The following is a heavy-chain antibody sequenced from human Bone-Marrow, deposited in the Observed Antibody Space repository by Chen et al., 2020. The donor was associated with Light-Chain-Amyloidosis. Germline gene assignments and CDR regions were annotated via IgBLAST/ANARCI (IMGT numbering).Heavy chain of an antibody. CDR1: GFTFSSYA. D-gene: IGHD4-17*01. CDR3: AATFSSVTTYYYYYGMDV. Sequence: EVQLLESGGGLVQPGGSLRLSCAASGFTFSSYAMSWVRQAPGKGLAWVSAISGSGGSTYYADSVKGRFTISRDNSKNALYLQMNSLRAEDTAVYYCAATFSSVTTYYYYYGMDVWGQGTTVTVSS. CDR2: ISGSGGST. J-gene: IGHJ6*02. V-gene: IGHV3-23*01.